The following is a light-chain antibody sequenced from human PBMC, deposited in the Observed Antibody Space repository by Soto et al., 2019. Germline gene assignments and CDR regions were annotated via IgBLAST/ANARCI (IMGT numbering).Light chain of an antibody. CDR3: QQYGSSPPYT. J-gene: IGKJ2*01. CDR2: GSS. Sequence: EVVLTQSPGTLSLSPGERATLSCRASQSVTNNYFAWYQQKPGQAPRLLIFGSSYRATGTPDRFSGSGSGTDFTLTISRLEPEDSAVYYCQQYGSSPPYTFGQGTKLEIK. V-gene: IGKV3-20*01. CDR1: QSVTNNY.